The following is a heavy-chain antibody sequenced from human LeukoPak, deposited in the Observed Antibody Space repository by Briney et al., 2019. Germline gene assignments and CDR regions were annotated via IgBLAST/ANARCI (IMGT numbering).Heavy chain of an antibody. CDR3: ARDSYCPNDVCYDY. CDR2: ITTSRDQ. Sequence: PGGSLRLSCAASGFIFSDYSMGWVRQAPGKGLEWVSSITTSRDQYHADSVKGRFTVSRDNAKSSVYLQMDSLRADDTAVYCCARDSYCPNDVCYDYWGQRVLVTVS. CDR1: GFIFSDYS. D-gene: IGHD2-8*01. V-gene: IGHV3-21*06. J-gene: IGHJ4*02.